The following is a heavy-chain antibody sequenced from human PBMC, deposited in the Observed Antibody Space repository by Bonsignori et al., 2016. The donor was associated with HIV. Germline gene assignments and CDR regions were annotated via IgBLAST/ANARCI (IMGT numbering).Heavy chain of an antibody. V-gene: IGHV4-39*07. D-gene: IGHD3-16*01. CDR3: ARGGEGDAFDI. J-gene: IGHJ3*02. Sequence: RQAPGKGLEWIGSIYYSGSTYYNPSLKSRVTISVDTSKNQFSLKLSSVTAADTAVYYCARGGEGDAFDIWGQGTMVTVSS. CDR2: IYYSGST.